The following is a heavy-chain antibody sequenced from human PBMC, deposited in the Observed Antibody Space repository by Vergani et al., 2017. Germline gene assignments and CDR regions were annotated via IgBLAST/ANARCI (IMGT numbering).Heavy chain of an antibody. D-gene: IGHD3-3*01. CDR2: IYYSGST. J-gene: IGHJ3*02. CDR3: AREIPPLGYYEFWSGYYNAFDI. V-gene: IGHV4-59*11. CDR1: GGSISSHY. Sequence: QVQLQESGPGLVKPSETLSLTCTVSGGSISSHYWSWIRQPPGKGLEWIGYIYYSGSTYYNPSLKSRVTISVDTSKNQFSLKLSSVTAADTAVYYCAREIPPLGYYEFWSGYYNAFDIWGQGTMVTVSS.